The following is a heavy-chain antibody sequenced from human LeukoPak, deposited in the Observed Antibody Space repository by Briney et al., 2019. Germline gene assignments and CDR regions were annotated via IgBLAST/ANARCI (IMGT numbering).Heavy chain of an antibody. Sequence: SETLSLTCTVSGGSISSYYWSWIRQPPGKGLEWIGYIYYSGSTNYNPSPKSRVTISVDTSKNQFSLKLSSVTAADTAVYYCARQEGGYNWYYFDYWGQGTLVTVSS. D-gene: IGHD5-24*01. CDR3: ARQEGGYNWYYFDY. V-gene: IGHV4-59*08. CDR1: GGSISSYY. J-gene: IGHJ4*02. CDR2: IYYSGST.